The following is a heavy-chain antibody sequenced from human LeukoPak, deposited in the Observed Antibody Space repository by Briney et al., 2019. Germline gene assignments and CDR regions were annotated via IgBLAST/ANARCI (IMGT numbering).Heavy chain of an antibody. D-gene: IGHD3-22*01. CDR1: GFTFSSYW. J-gene: IGHJ4*02. CDR2: ISDSGGST. CDR3: ARYYDSSGYYKTLDY. V-gene: IGHV3-23*01. Sequence: GGSLRLSCAASGFTFSSYWMSWVRQAPGRGLEWVSAISDSGGSTYYADSVKGRFTISRDNSKNTLYLQMNSLRAEDTAVYYCARYYDSSGYYKTLDYWGQGTLVTVSS.